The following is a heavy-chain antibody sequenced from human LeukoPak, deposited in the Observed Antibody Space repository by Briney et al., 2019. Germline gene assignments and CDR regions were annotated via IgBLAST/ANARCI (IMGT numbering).Heavy chain of an antibody. CDR2: YPGDSDT. CDR3: ATVDYGDYVLGGY. Sequence: GESLKISCKGSGYNFAGFWIGWVRRVPGKGLEWMGIYPGDSDTRYSPSFQGQVTISADKSISTAYLQWSSLKASDTAMYYCATVDYGDYVLGGYWGQGTLVTVSS. J-gene: IGHJ4*02. V-gene: IGHV5-51*01. CDR1: GYNFAGFW. D-gene: IGHD4-17*01.